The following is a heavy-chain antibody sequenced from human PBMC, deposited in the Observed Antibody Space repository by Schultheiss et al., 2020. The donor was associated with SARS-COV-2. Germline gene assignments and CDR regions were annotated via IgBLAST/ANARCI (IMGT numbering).Heavy chain of an antibody. CDR2: IYHSGST. V-gene: IGHV4-4*02. Sequence: SETLSLTCTVSGGSISSGDYYWSWVRQPPGKGLEWIGEIYHSGSTNYNPSLKSRVTISVDKSKNQFSLKLSSVTAADTAVYYCARGITMVQGVIIHAFDIWGQGTMVTVSS. D-gene: IGHD3-10*01. CDR3: ARGITMVQGVIIHAFDI. J-gene: IGHJ3*02. CDR1: GGSISSGDYY.